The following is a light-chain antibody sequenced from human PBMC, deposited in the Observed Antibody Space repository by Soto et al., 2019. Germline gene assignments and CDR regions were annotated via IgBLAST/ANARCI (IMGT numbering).Light chain of an antibody. Sequence: QSALTQPASVSGSPGQSITISCTGTSRDVGRFNLVSWYQHHPGKAPNLIIYEVTKRPSGVSNRFSASKSGNTASLTISGLQAEDEADYYCCSYAGYSTFVVFGGGTQLTVL. V-gene: IGLV2-23*02. J-gene: IGLJ2*01. CDR1: SRDVGRFNL. CDR3: CSYAGYSTFVV. CDR2: EVT.